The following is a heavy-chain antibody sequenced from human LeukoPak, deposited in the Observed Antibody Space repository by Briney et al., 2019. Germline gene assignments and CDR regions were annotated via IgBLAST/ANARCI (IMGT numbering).Heavy chain of an antibody. J-gene: IGHJ4*02. D-gene: IGHD1-1*01. CDR2: ISSSGGST. CDR1: GFTFSSYA. V-gene: IGHV3-64D*06. CDR3: VKITSVTGGDC. Sequence: GGSLRLSCSASGFTFSSYAMHWVRQAPGKGLEYVSAISSSGGSTYYADSVKGRFTISRDNSKNTLYLQMSSLRTEDTAVYYCVKITSVTGGDCWGQGTRLTVSS.